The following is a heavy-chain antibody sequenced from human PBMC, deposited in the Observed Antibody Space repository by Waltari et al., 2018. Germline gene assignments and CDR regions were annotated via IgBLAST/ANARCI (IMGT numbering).Heavy chain of an antibody. CDR3: ARDQDSRGFAPTHGAFDI. J-gene: IGHJ3*02. CDR1: GGTFSSYA. V-gene: IGHV1-69*10. Sequence: QVQLVQSGAEVKKPGSSVKVSCQASGGTFSSYAISWVRQAPGQGLEWMGGIIPILGIANYAQKFQGRVTITADKSTSTAYMELSSLRSEDTAVYYCARDQDSRGFAPTHGAFDIWGQGTMVTVSS. CDR2: IIPILGIA. D-gene: IGHD4-4*01.